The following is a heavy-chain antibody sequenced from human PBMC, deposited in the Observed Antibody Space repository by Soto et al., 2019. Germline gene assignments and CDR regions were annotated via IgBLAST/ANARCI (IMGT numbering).Heavy chain of an antibody. CDR1: RFSFRAHG. J-gene: IGHJ4*02. Sequence: QVQLVESGGGVVQPGRSLRLYCAASRFSFRAHGMHWVRQAPGKGLEWVAFISYDGSNSYYADSVKGRFTISRDNSNDALYLQMSSLRPEDTAVYFCAKDHRNGGSRVDYWGQGTLVTVSS. V-gene: IGHV3-30*18. CDR2: ISYDGSNS. D-gene: IGHD2-8*01. CDR3: AKDHRNGGSRVDY.